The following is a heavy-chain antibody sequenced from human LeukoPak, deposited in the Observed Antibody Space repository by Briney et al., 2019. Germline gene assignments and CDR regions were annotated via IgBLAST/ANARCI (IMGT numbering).Heavy chain of an antibody. Sequence: GSVKVSCKASGYTFTGCYMHWVRQAPGQGFEWMGWINPNSGDTNYAQKFQGRVTMTRDTSISTAHMELSRLRSDDTAVYYCARANPLYCSSTTCLFDYWGQGTLVTVSS. J-gene: IGHJ4*02. CDR1: GYTFTGCY. D-gene: IGHD2-2*01. V-gene: IGHV1-2*02. CDR3: ARANPLYCSSTTCLFDY. CDR2: INPNSGDT.